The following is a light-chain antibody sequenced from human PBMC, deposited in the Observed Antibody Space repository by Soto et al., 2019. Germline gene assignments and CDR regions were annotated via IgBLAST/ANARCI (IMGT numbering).Light chain of an antibody. V-gene: IGLV2-8*01. CDR1: SSDVGCYNY. Sequence: QSALTQPPSASGSPGQSVTISCTGTSSDVGCYNYVSWYQQHPGKAPKLMIYEVSKRPSGVPDRFSGSKSGNTASLTVSGLQAEDEADYYCSSYAGSLVVFGGGTQLTVL. CDR2: EVS. J-gene: IGLJ2*01. CDR3: SSYAGSLVV.